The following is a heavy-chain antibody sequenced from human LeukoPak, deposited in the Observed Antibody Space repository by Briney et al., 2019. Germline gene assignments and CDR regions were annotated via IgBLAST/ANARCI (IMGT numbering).Heavy chain of an antibody. CDR2: MNPNSGNA. D-gene: IGHD6-25*01. CDR1: GYTFSNYD. J-gene: IGHJ6*02. CDR3: ARRGEDFIAAARQYHSYYGMDV. V-gene: IGHV1-8*01. Sequence: ASVKVSCKASGYTFSNYDINWVRQATGQGLEWVGWMNPNSGNAGYAQKFQGRVTMTRDTSISTAYMDLSSLTSEDTAMYYCARRGEDFIAAARQYHSYYGMDVWGQGTTVTVSS.